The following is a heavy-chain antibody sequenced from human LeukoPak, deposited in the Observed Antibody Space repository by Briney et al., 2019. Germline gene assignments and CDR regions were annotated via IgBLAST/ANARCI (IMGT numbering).Heavy chain of an antibody. CDR2: IYYSGST. Sequence: SETLSLTCTVSGGSISSYYWSWIRQPPGKGLEWIGYIYYSGSTNYNPSLKSRVTISVDTSKNQFSLKLTSVTAADTAVYYCTRFYDRSGPHFDYWGQGTLVTVSS. J-gene: IGHJ4*02. CDR1: GGSISSYY. CDR3: TRFYDRSGPHFDY. D-gene: IGHD3-22*01. V-gene: IGHV4-59*01.